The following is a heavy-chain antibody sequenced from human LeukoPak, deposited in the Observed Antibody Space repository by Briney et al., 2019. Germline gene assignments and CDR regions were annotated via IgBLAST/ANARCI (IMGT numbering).Heavy chain of an antibody. J-gene: IGHJ5*02. V-gene: IGHV3-21*01. CDR3: ARDEDSYGYRGDWFDP. CDR2: ISSSSSYI. D-gene: IGHD5-18*01. Sequence: GGSLRLSCAASGFTFSSYWMSWVRQAPGKGLEWVSSISSSSSYIYYADSVKGRFTISRDNAKNSLYLQMNSLRAEDTAVYYCARDEDSYGYRGDWFDPWGQGTLVTVSS. CDR1: GFTFSSYW.